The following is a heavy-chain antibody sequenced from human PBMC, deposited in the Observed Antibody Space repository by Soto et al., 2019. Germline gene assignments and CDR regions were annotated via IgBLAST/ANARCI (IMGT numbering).Heavy chain of an antibody. D-gene: IGHD2-2*02. V-gene: IGHV4-39*01. J-gene: IGHJ6*03. CDR2: IYYSGST. CDR3: ARQTDGGYCSSTSCYMIDYYYYMDV. Sequence: SETLSLTCTVSGGSISSSSYYWGWIRQPPGKGLEWIGSIYYSGSTYYNPSLKSRVTISVDTSKNQFSLKLSSVTAADTAVYYCARQTDGGYCSSTSCYMIDYYYYMDVWGKGTTVTVSS. CDR1: GGSISSSSYY.